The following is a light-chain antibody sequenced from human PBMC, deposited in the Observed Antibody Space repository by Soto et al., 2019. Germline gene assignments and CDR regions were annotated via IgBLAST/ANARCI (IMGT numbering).Light chain of an antibody. J-gene: IGKJ1*01. V-gene: IGKV1-5*03. CDR3: QQGNSFPLT. CDR1: QTISNW. Sequence: IQMTQSPSTLSASVGDRVTITCRASQTISNWLAWYQQKPGKAPKLLIYKASTLESGVPSRFSGSGSGTYFTLTISNLQPEDFATYYCQQGNSFPLTFGQGTKVDIK. CDR2: KAS.